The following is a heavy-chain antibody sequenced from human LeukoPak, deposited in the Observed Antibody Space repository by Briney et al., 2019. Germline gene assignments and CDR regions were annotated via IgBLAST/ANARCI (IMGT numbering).Heavy chain of an antibody. CDR3: ARGRPHGNDY. J-gene: IGHJ4*02. CDR2: IASDGSST. V-gene: IGHV3-74*01. CDR1: GFTFSSYW. D-gene: IGHD4-23*01. Sequence: GGSLRLSCAASGFTFSSYWVNWVRQAPGKGLVWVSRIASDGSSTTYADSVKGRFSISRDNAKNTLYLQMNSLRVEDTAVYYCARGRPHGNDYWGQGTLVTVSS.